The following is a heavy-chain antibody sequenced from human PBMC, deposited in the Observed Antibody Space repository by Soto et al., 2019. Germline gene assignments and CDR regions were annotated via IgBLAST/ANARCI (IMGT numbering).Heavy chain of an antibody. J-gene: IGHJ3*01. CDR1: GLTFSNYA. Sequence: QVQLVESGGGVVQPGRSLRLSCAASGLTFSNYAMHWVRQAPGKGLEWVAIISYDGINKYYADSVKGRFTISRDNSKNPVYLEVNSLRTADPALYYCARPMVAFGVCIGPNAVDLWGQGTMVTVSS. CDR3: ARPMVAFGVCIGPNAVDL. D-gene: IGHD3-16*01. CDR2: ISYDGINK. V-gene: IGHV3-30-3*01.